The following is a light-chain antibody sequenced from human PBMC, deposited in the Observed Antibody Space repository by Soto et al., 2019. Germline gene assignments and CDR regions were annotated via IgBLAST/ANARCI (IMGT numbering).Light chain of an antibody. CDR3: QQYGSSSET. V-gene: IGKV3-20*01. CDR2: GAS. Sequence: ESVLTQSPGTLSLSTGERATLSCRASQSVSSNYLAWYQQKPGQAPRLLIYGASSRATGIPDRFSGSGSGTDFTLTISRLEPEDFAVYYCQQYGSSSETFGQGIKVDIK. J-gene: IGKJ1*01. CDR1: QSVSSNY.